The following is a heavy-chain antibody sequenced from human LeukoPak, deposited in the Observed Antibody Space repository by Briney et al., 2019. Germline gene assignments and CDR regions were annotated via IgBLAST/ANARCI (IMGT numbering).Heavy chain of an antibody. Sequence: GRSLRLSCAASGFTFSSYGMHWVRQAPGKGLEWVAVIWYDGSNKYYADSVKGRFTISRDNSKNTLYLQMNSLRAEDTAVYYCVRASHDYGDYGYYYYGMDVWGQGITVTVSS. CDR3: VRASHDYGDYGYYYYGMDV. CDR2: IWYDGSNK. CDR1: GFTFSSYG. V-gene: IGHV3-33*01. J-gene: IGHJ6*02. D-gene: IGHD4-17*01.